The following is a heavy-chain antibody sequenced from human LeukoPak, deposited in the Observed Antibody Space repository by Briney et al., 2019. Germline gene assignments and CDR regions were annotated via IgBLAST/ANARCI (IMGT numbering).Heavy chain of an antibody. D-gene: IGHD3-16*02. CDR3: ARRGGAISRSYFQH. J-gene: IGHJ1*01. V-gene: IGHV4-59*12. CDR2: IYYSGST. Sequence: SETLSLTCTVSGGSISSYYWSWIRQSPGKGLEWIGYIYYSGSTNYNPSLKSRVTISVDTSKNQFSLKLSSVTAADTAVYYCARRGGAISRSYFQHWGQGTLVTVSS. CDR1: GGSISSYY.